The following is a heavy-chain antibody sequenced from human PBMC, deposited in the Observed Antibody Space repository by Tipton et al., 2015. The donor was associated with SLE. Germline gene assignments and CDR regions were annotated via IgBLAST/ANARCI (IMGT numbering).Heavy chain of an antibody. CDR3: AREEYSSGWTEVHWFDP. V-gene: IGHV4-59*01. CDR2: IYYSGST. Sequence: TLSLTCTVSGGSISSYYWSWIRQPPGKGLEWIGYIYYSGSTNYNPSLKSRVTISVDTSRNQFSLKRSSVTAADTAVYYCAREEYSSGWTEVHWFDPWGQGTLVTVSS. CDR1: GGSISSYY. D-gene: IGHD6-19*01. J-gene: IGHJ5*02.